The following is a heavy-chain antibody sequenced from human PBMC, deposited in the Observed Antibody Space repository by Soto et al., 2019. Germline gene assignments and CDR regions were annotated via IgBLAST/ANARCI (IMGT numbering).Heavy chain of an antibody. CDR3: ARTWEYSSSYPYYYGMDV. D-gene: IGHD6-6*01. Sequence: ASVKVSCKASGYTFTSYDINWVRQATGQGLEWMGWMNPNSGNTGYAQKFQGRVTMTRNTSISTAYMELSSLRSEDTAVYYCARTWEYSSSYPYYYGMDVWGQGTTVTVSS. J-gene: IGHJ6*02. CDR2: MNPNSGNT. V-gene: IGHV1-8*01. CDR1: GYTFTSYD.